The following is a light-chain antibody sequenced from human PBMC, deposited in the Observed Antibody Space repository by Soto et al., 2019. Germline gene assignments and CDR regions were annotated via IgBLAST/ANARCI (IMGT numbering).Light chain of an antibody. Sequence: QTVVTQEPSLTVSPGGTVTLTCASSTGAVTSGYVPNWFQQKPGQAPRPLIYSTYNKYSWTPARFSGSLLGGKAALTLSGVQPEDEGDYYCLLYFGGAQVIFGGGTQRTVL. CDR2: STY. V-gene: IGLV7-43*01. J-gene: IGLJ2*01. CDR3: LLYFGGAQVI. CDR1: TGAVTSGYV.